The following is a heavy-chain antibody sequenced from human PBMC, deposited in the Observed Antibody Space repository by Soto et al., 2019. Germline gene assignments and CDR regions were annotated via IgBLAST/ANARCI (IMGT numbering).Heavy chain of an antibody. D-gene: IGHD5-12*01. CDR3: AKXPGGLDGYNSDYYGMDV. V-gene: IGHV3-23*01. CDR2: IGGSGTGGRT. Sequence: PGGSLRLSCTASGLTFSTYAMSWVRQAPGKGLEWVSAIGGSGTGGRTYYADSVKGRFTISRDNSKNTVYLQMNSLRADDTAVYYCAKXPGGLDGYNSDYYGMDVWGQGTTVTVSS. CDR1: GLTFSTYA. J-gene: IGHJ6*02.